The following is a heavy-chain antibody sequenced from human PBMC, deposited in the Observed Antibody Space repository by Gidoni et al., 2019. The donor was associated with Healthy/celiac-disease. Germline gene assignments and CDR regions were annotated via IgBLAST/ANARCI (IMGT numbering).Heavy chain of an antibody. CDR2: IYYSGST. D-gene: IGHD2-2*01. Sequence: QVPLQESGPGLVKPSQTLSLTCTVSGGSISSGHYYWSWIRQPPGKGLEWIGYIYYSGSTYYNPSLKSRVTISVDTSKNQFSLKLSSVTAADTAVYYCARGTHCSSTSCYGGGWFDPWGQGTLVTVSS. V-gene: IGHV4-30-4*01. CDR1: GGSISSGHYY. J-gene: IGHJ5*02. CDR3: ARGTHCSSTSCYGGGWFDP.